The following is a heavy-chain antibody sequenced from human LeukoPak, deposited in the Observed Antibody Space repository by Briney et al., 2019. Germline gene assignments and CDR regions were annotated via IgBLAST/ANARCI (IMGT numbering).Heavy chain of an antibody. CDR1: GFTVSSNY. Sequence: SGGSLRLSCAASGFTVSSNYMSWVRQAPGKGLEWVSVIYSGGSTYYADSVKGRFTISRDNSKNTLYLQMNSLRAEDTAVYYCARESGIAAAGIIYWGQGTLVTVSS. CDR2: IYSGGST. V-gene: IGHV3-66*01. D-gene: IGHD6-13*01. J-gene: IGHJ4*02. CDR3: ARESGIAAAGIIY.